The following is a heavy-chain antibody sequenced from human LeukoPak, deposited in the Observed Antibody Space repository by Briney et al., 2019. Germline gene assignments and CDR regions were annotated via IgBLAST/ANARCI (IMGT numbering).Heavy chain of an antibody. CDR1: GFTFSSYG. J-gene: IGHJ4*02. Sequence: GGSLRLSCAASGFTFSSYGMHWVRQAPGKGLEWVAFIRYDGSNKYYADSVKGRFTISRDNSKNTLYLQMNSLRAEDTAVYYCASTYDSSGYYPIDYWGQGTLVTVSS. CDR2: IRYDGSNK. V-gene: IGHV3-30*02. CDR3: ASTYDSSGYYPIDY. D-gene: IGHD3-22*01.